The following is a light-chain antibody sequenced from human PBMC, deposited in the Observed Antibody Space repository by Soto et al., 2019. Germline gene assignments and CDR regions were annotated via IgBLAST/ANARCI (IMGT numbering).Light chain of an antibody. V-gene: IGLV1-47*01. CDR3: DSYTSSRAYV. CDR2: SNN. Sequence: QSVLTQPPSASGTPGQRVTISCSGSTSSIGSNYVYWYQQLPGTAPKLLIYSNNQRPSGVPDRFSGSKSGTSASLAISGLRSEDEADYHCDSYTSSRAYVFGIGTKLTVL. J-gene: IGLJ1*01. CDR1: TSSIGSNY.